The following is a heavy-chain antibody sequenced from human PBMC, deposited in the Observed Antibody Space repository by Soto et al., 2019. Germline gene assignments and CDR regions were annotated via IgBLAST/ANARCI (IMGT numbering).Heavy chain of an antibody. V-gene: IGHV4-39*01. CDR1: GGSISSTSYY. J-gene: IGHJ5*02. CDR3: ARNGGYCSSASCFANWFDP. CDR2: IYCTGST. Sequence: SETLSLTCSVSGGSISSTSYYWGWIRQPPGKGLEWIGSIYCTGSTYYNPSLKSRVTISVDASKNQFSLKLSSVTATDTAVYYCARNGGYCSSASCFANWFDPWGQGTLVTVSS. D-gene: IGHD2-2*01.